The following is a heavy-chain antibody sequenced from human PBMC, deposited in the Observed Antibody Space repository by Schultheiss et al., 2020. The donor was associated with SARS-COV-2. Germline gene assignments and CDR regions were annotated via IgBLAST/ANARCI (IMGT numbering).Heavy chain of an antibody. D-gene: IGHD3-16*01. CDR2: ISGSGGST. V-gene: IGHV3-23*01. J-gene: IGHJ6*03. CDR3: AAGGGLSWYYYYMDV. CDR1: GFTFSSYA. Sequence: GGSLRLSCAASGFTFSSYAMSWVRQAPGKGLEWVSAISGSGGSTYSADSVKGRFTISRDNSKNTLYLQMNSLRAEDTAVYYCAAGGGLSWYYYYMDVWGKGTTVTVSS.